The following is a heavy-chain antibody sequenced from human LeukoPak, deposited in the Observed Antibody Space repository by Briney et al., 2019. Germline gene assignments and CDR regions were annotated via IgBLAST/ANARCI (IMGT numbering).Heavy chain of an antibody. CDR3: ARDAVDNWIANWFDP. J-gene: IGHJ5*02. CDR2: IYHSGST. D-gene: IGHD1-20*01. CDR1: GYSISSGYY. V-gene: IGHV4-38-2*02. Sequence: SETLSLTCTVSGYSISSGYYWGWIRQPTGKGLEWIGSIYHSGSTYYNPSLKSRVTISVDTSKNQFSLKLSSVTAADTAVYYCARDAVDNWIANWFDPWGQGTLVTVSS.